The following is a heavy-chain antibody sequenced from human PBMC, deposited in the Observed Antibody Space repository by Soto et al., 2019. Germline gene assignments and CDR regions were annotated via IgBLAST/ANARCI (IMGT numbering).Heavy chain of an antibody. J-gene: IGHJ6*02. CDR3: AKDRQEWLVLGYYYGMDV. CDR2: ISGSGGST. Sequence: GGSLRLSCAASGFTFSSYAMSWVRQAPGKGLEWVSAISGSGGSTYYADSVKGRFTISRDNSKNTLYLQMNSLRAEDTAVYYCAKDRQEWLVLGYYYGMDVWGQGTTVTVSS. CDR1: GFTFSSYA. D-gene: IGHD6-19*01. V-gene: IGHV3-23*01.